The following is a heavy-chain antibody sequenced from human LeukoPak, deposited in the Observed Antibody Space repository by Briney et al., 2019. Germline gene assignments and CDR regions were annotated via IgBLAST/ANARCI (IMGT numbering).Heavy chain of an antibody. Sequence: GGSLRLSCAASGFIFSNAWMSWVRQAPGKGLEWVGRIKSKTDGGTTDYAAPVKGRFTISRDDSKNTLYLQMNSLKTEDTAVYYCTGEHCSSTSCYGQDYWGQGTLVTVSS. CDR3: TGEHCSSTSCYGQDY. CDR2: IKSKTDGGTT. J-gene: IGHJ4*02. D-gene: IGHD2-2*01. CDR1: GFIFSNAW. V-gene: IGHV3-15*01.